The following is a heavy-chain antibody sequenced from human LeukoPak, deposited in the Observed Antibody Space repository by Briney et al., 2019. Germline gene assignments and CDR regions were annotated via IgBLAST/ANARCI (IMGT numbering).Heavy chain of an antibody. CDR3: ARDLGAYYDSSDNWFDP. D-gene: IGHD3-22*01. CDR1: EFTFSSYA. CDR2: ISGTDNST. V-gene: IGHV3-23*01. Sequence: PGGSLRLSCAASEFTFSSYAMSWVRQAPGKGLEWVSSISGTDNSTSYADSVKGRFTISRDNAKNTLYLQMNSLRAEDTALYYCARDLGAYYDSSDNWFDPWGQGTLVTVSS. J-gene: IGHJ5*02.